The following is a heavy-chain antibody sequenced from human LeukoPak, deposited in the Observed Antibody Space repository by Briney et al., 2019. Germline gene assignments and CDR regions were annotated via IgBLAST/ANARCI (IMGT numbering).Heavy chain of an antibody. CDR3: ARDSRPYGHSGY. J-gene: IGHJ4*02. CDR1: GASFSSSTYY. Sequence: PSETLSLTCSVSGASFSSSTYYWSWIRQPPGKGLEWIGYIYYSGTTNYNPSLKSRVTISVDTSKNQFSLKLSSVTAADTAVYYCARDSRPYGHSGYWGQGTLVTVSP. V-gene: IGHV4-61*01. D-gene: IGHD4-17*01. CDR2: IYYSGTT.